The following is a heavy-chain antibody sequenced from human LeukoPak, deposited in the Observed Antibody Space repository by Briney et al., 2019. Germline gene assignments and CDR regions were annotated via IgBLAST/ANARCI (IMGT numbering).Heavy chain of an antibody. Sequence: GGSLRLSCAASGFTFSSYSMNWVRQAPGKGLEWVSYISSSSSTIYYADSVKGRFTISRDNAKNSLYLQMNSLRAEDTAVYYCASLTNYGFDYWGQGTLVTVSS. V-gene: IGHV3-48*01. CDR1: GFTFSSYS. CDR2: ISSSSSTI. J-gene: IGHJ4*02. CDR3: ASLTNYGFDY. D-gene: IGHD3-10*01.